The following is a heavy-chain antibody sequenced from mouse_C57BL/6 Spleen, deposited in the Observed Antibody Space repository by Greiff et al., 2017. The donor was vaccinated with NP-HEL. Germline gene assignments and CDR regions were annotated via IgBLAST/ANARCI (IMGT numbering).Heavy chain of an antibody. V-gene: IGHV5-9*01. D-gene: IGHD2-3*01. CDR1: GFTFSSYT. Sequence: EVKLVESGGGLVKPGGSLKLSCAASGFTFSSYTMSWVRQTPEKRLEWVATISGGGGNTYYHGSVKGRVTISRDNAKNTLYLQMSSLRSEDTALYYCARRDGYYVLYAMDDRGQGTSVTAS. J-gene: IGHJ4*01. CDR2: ISGGGGNT. CDR3: ARRDGYYVLYAMDD.